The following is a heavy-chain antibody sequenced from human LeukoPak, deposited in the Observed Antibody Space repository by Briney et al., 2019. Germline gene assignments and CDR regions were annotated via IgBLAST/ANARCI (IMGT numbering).Heavy chain of an antibody. V-gene: IGHV4-4*07. CDR3: ARDEPYYYDSSGYYTYYFDY. J-gene: IGHJ4*02. CDR1: GGSISSYY. Sequence: PSETLTLPCTVSGGSISSYYWSWIRQPAGKGLEWIGRIYTSGSTNYNPSLKSRVTISVDKSKHQFSLKLSSVTAADTAVYYCARDEPYYYDSSGYYTYYFDYWGQGTLVTVSS. CDR2: IYTSGST. D-gene: IGHD3-22*01.